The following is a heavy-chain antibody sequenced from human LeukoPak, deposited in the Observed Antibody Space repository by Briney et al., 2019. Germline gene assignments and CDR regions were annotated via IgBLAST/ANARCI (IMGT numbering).Heavy chain of an antibody. V-gene: IGHV3-48*02. Sequence: PGGSLRLSCVGSGITFSSWSMNWVRQAPGKGLEWVSFISSTSATIYYADSVKGRFTVSRDNAKNSLYLQMNRLRDEDTAVYYCASSGYARYWGQGTLVTVSS. CDR2: ISSTSATI. D-gene: IGHD2-2*01. CDR1: GITFSSWS. J-gene: IGHJ4*02. CDR3: ASSGYARY.